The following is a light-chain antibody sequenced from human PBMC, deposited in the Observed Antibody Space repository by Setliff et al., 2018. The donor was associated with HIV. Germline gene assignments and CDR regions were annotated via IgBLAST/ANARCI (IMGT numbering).Light chain of an antibody. Sequence: VLAQPPSVSGAPGQRVTISCTGSSSNIGAGYDVHWYQQLPGTAPKLLIYGNSDRPSGVPDRFSGSKSGTSASLAITGLQAEDEADYYCQSYDSSLSGYVFGTGTKVTVL. CDR2: GNS. CDR1: SSNIGAGYD. V-gene: IGLV1-40*01. J-gene: IGLJ1*01. CDR3: QSYDSSLSGYV.